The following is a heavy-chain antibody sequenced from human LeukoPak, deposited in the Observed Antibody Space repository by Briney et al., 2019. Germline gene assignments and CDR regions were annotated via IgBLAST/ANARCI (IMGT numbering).Heavy chain of an antibody. J-gene: IGHJ4*02. CDR3: ARAQSRYSGYDSFPFDY. V-gene: IGHV3-23*01. Sequence: GGSLRLSCAASGFTFSSYAMSWVRQAPGKGLEWVSAISGSGGSTYYADSVKGRFTISRDNSKNTLYLQMNSLRAEDTAVYYCARAQSRYSGYDSFPFDYWGQGTLVTVPS. D-gene: IGHD5-12*01. CDR1: GFTFSSYA. CDR2: ISGSGGST.